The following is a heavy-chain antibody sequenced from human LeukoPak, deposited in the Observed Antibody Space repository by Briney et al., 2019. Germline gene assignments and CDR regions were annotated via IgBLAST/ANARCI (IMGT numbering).Heavy chain of an antibody. CDR3: ARAGGCCSGGSCYWDYFDY. CDR1: GYTFTSYD. J-gene: IGHJ4*02. CDR2: INPNSGGT. V-gene: IGHV1-2*02. D-gene: IGHD2-15*01. Sequence: ASVKVSCKASGYTFTSYDINWVRQAPGQGLEWMGWINPNSGGTNYAQKFQGRVTMTRDTSISTAYMELSRLRSDDTAVYYCARAGGCCSGGSCYWDYFDYWGQGTLVTVSS.